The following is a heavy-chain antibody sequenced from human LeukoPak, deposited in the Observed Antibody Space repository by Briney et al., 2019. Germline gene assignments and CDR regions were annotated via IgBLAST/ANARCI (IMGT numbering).Heavy chain of an antibody. V-gene: IGHV4-4*07. CDR2: IYTSGST. CDR3: ARTRLEYSSSWYDDY. Sequence: SETLSLTCTVSGGSISSYYWSWIRQPAGKGLEWIGRIYTSGSTNYNPSLKSRVTMSVDTSKNQFSLKPSSVTAADTAAYYCARTRLEYSSSWYDDYWGQGTLVTVSS. CDR1: GGSISSYY. J-gene: IGHJ4*02. D-gene: IGHD6-13*01.